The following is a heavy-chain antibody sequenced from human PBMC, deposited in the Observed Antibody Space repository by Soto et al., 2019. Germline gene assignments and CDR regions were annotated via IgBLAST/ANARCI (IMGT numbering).Heavy chain of an antibody. CDR1: GFTFSSYE. CDR2: ISSSGSTI. Sequence: GGSLRLSCAASGFTFSSYEMNWVRQAPGKGLEWVSYISSSGSTIYYADSVKGRFTISRDNAKNSLYLQMNSLRAEDTAVYYFASDPAYDSSRYYYVPHCDYCGQGPLVTVYS. V-gene: IGHV3-48*03. J-gene: IGHJ4*02. CDR3: ASDPAYDSSRYYYVPHCDY. D-gene: IGHD3-22*01.